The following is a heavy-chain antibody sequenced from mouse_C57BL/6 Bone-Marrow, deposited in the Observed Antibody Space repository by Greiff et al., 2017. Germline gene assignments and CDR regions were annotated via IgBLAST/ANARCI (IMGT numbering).Heavy chain of an antibody. CDR1: GFTFSSYA. Sequence: EVKVEASGEGLVKPGGSLKLSCAASGFTFSSYAMSWVRQTPEKRLEWVAYISSGGDYIYYADTVKGRFTISRDNARNTLYLQMSSLKSEDTAMYYCTRDKDGYDAMDYWGQGTSVTVSS. D-gene: IGHD2-3*01. CDR3: TRDKDGYDAMDY. J-gene: IGHJ4*01. V-gene: IGHV5-9-1*02. CDR2: ISSGGDYI.